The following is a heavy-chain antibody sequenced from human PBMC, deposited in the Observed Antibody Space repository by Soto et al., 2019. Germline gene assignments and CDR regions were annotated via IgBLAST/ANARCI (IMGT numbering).Heavy chain of an antibody. J-gene: IGHJ6*02. CDR2: IYYSGST. Sequence: TLSLTCSVSGGSISSGGYYWSWIRQHPGKGLEWIGYIYYSGSTYYNPSLKSRVTISVDTSKNQFSLKLSSVTAADTAVYYCARDRSRGGMDVWGQGTTVTVSS. V-gene: IGHV4-31*03. CDR1: GGSISSGGYY. CDR3: ARDRSRGGMDV.